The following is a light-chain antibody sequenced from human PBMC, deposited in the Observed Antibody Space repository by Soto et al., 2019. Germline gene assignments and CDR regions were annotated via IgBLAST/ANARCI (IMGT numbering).Light chain of an antibody. V-gene: IGKV3-11*01. CDR2: DAS. J-gene: IGKJ5*01. Sequence: EIALTQSPATLSLSPGEVATLSCRASQSVSSYLAWYQQRPGQAPRLLIYDASNRATGIPARFSGSGSGTDFILTISSLEPEDFAVYYCQQRSNWPPTFGQGTRLEIK. CDR3: QQRSNWPPT. CDR1: QSVSSY.